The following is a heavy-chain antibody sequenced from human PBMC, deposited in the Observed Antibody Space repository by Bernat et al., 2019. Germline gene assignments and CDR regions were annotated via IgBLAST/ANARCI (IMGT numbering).Heavy chain of an antibody. CDR1: GFTFSSYG. CDR2: IWYDGSNK. Sequence: QVQLVESGGGVVQPGRSLRLSCAASGFTFSSYGMHWVRQAPGKGLEWVAVIWYDGSNKYYAGSVKGRFTISRDNSKNTLYLQMNSLEAEDTAVYYCARTTVTTIYYGMDVWGQGTTVTVSS. D-gene: IGHD4-17*01. V-gene: IGHV3-33*01. CDR3: ARTTVTTIYYGMDV. J-gene: IGHJ6*02.